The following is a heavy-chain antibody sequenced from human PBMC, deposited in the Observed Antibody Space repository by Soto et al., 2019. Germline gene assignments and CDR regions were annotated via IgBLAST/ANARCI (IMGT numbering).Heavy chain of an antibody. CDR2: IYYSGST. CDR1: GGSISSSSYY. V-gene: IGHV4-39*01. CDR3: ARLWFGEFPHSIYGMDV. Sequence: TLSLTCTVSGGSISSSSYYWGWIRQPPGKGLEWIGSIYYSGSTYYNPSLKSRVTISVDTSKNQFSLKLSSVTAADTAVYYCARLWFGEFPHSIYGMDVWGQGTTVTSP. J-gene: IGHJ6*02. D-gene: IGHD3-10*01.